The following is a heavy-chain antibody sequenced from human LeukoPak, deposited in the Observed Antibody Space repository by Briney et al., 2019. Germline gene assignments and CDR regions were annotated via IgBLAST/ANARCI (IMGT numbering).Heavy chain of an antibody. Sequence: SETLSLTCTVSGGSISSSSYYWGWIRQPPGKGLEWIGSIYYSGSTYYNPSLKSRVTISVDTSKSQFSLKLSSVTAADTAVYYCAKAPYYDIRGGMSVWGQGTTVTVSS. CDR2: IYYSGST. CDR3: AKAPYYDIRGGMSV. CDR1: GGSISSSSYY. V-gene: IGHV4-39*01. J-gene: IGHJ6*02. D-gene: IGHD3-9*01.